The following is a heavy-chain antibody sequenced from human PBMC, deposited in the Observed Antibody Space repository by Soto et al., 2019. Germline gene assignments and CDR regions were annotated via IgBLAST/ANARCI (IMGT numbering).Heavy chain of an antibody. CDR1: GGSIGSDDYY. Sequence: SETLSLTCTVSGGSIGSDDYYWSWIRQAPGRGLEWIGYIHSSGSIYYNPSLKSRATMSIDTAGNQFSLKVSSVTVADTAVYYCARDRGGYGVFGYWGQGTLVTVSS. D-gene: IGHD5-12*01. V-gene: IGHV4-30-4*01. CDR3: ARDRGGYGVFGY. CDR2: IHSSGSI. J-gene: IGHJ4*02.